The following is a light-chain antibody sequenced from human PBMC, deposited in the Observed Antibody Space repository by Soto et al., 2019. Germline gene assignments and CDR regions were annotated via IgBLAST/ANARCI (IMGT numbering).Light chain of an antibody. Sequence: DIQMTQSPSTLSASVGDRVTITCRASQSVGTWLAWYQQKPGKPPTLLIYDASNLESGVPSRFSGSGSGAEFTLTISSLQAEDFATYVCQQYNGYWTFGQGTKVEIK. V-gene: IGKV1-5*01. J-gene: IGKJ1*01. CDR3: QQYNGYWT. CDR2: DAS. CDR1: QSVGTW.